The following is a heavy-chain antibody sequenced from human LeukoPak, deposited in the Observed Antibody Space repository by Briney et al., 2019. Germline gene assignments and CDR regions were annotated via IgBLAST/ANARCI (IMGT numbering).Heavy chain of an antibody. Sequence: NPSETLSLTCTVSAYSIGSGYYWGWIRQPPGKGLEWIGYIYYSGNTNYNPSLKSRVTISVDTSRNEFSLKLSSVTAADTAVYFCARDTLAVIDYWGQGTLVSVSS. J-gene: IGHJ4*02. CDR2: IYYSGNT. D-gene: IGHD2-15*01. CDR1: AYSIGSGYY. V-gene: IGHV4-38-2*02. CDR3: ARDTLAVIDY.